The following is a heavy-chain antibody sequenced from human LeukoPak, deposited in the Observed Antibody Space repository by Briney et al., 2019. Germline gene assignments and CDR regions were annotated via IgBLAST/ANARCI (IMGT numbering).Heavy chain of an antibody. CDR1: GFTFSSYG. J-gene: IGHJ4*02. D-gene: IGHD1-26*01. CDR2: ISYDGSNK. CDR3: ARAWYSGSLLVVY. V-gene: IGHV3-30*03. Sequence: TGGSLRLSCAASGFTFSSYGMHWVRQAPGKGLEWVAVISYDGSNKYYADSVKGRFTISRDNSKNTLYLQMNSLRAEDTAVYYCARAWYSGSLLVVYWGQRTLVTVSS.